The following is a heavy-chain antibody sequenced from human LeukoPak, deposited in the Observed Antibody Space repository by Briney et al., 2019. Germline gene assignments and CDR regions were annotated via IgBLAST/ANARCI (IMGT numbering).Heavy chain of an antibody. D-gene: IGHD3-22*01. J-gene: IGHJ4*02. V-gene: IGHV3-7*01. CDR1: GFTFSRFW. CDR3: AKVSGMIVD. CDR2: IKEDGSEK. Sequence: GGSLRLSCAASGFTFSRFWMSWVRQAPGKGLEWVANIKEDGSEKYYVDSVEGRFTVSRDNAKNSLHLQMNSLRGEDTAVYYCAKVSGMIVDWGQGTLATVSS.